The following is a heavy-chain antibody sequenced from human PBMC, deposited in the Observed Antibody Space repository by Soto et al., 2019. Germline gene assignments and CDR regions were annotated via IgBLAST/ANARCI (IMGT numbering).Heavy chain of an antibody. CDR3: ARDDNWNYNGYGMDV. J-gene: IGHJ6*02. CDR1: GGSISSGDYY. Sequence: KPSETLSLTCTVSGGSISSGDYYWSWIRQPPGKGLEWIGYIYYSGTTYYNPSLKSRVTLSVDTSKNQFSLKVSSVTAADTAVYYCARDDNWNYNGYGMDVWGQGTTVTVSS. V-gene: IGHV4-30-4*01. D-gene: IGHD1-7*01. CDR2: IYYSGTT.